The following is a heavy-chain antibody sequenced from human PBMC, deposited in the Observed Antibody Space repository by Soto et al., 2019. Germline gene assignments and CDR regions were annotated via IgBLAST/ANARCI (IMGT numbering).Heavy chain of an antibody. CDR1: GFTFSGSA. V-gene: IGHV3-73*01. D-gene: IGHD3-22*01. CDR2: IRSKANSYAT. Sequence: GGSLRLSCAASGFTFSGSAMHWVRQASGKGLEWVGRIRSKANSYATADAASGKGRFTISRDDSKNTAYLQMNSLKTEDTAVYYCTRGYYDSSGYYYYYYYMDVWGKGTTVTVSS. J-gene: IGHJ6*03. CDR3: TRGYYDSSGYYYYYYYMDV.